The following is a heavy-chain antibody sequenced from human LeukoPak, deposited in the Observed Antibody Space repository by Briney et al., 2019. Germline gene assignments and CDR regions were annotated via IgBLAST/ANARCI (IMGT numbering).Heavy chain of an antibody. CDR3: TRGGAAY. V-gene: IGHV1-2*06. Sequence: ASVKVSCKTSGYTFTGYYIYWVRQAPGQGLEWMGQITPTSGGTNYVQKFQGRVTMTRDTSITTAYMELRRLTSDHTAVYYCTRGGAAYWGQGTLVPVSS. J-gene: IGHJ4*02. CDR1: GYTFTGYY. D-gene: IGHD1-26*01. CDR2: ITPTSGGT.